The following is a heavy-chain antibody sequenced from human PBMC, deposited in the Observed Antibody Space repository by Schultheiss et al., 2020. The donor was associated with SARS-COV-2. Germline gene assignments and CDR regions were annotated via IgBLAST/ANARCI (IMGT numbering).Heavy chain of an antibody. CDR1: GGTFSSYA. CDR2: ISAYNGNT. Sequence: ASVKVSCKASGGTFSSYAISWVRQAPGQGLEWMGGISAYNGNTNYAQKLQGRVTMTTDTSTSTAYMDLRSLRSDDTAVYFCAKDDYSRYYYFYGMDVWGQGTTVTVSS. V-gene: IGHV1-18*01. D-gene: IGHD4-11*01. CDR3: AKDDYSRYYYFYGMDV. J-gene: IGHJ6*02.